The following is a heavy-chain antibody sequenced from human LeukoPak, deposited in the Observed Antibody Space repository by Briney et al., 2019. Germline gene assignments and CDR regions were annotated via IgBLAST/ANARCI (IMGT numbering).Heavy chain of an antibody. Sequence: ASVKVSCKASGYTFTGYYMHWVRQAPGQGLEWMGWINPNSGGTNYAQKFQGRVTMTRDTSTSTAYMELSRLRSDDTAVYYCAIRIAAAGISYFDYWGQGTLVTVSS. V-gene: IGHV1-2*02. CDR1: GYTFTGYY. D-gene: IGHD6-13*01. CDR3: AIRIAAAGISYFDY. J-gene: IGHJ4*02. CDR2: INPNSGGT.